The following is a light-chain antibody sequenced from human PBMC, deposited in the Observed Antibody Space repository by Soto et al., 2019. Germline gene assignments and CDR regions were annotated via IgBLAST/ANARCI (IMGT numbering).Light chain of an antibody. CDR3: QQYKVYPYT. J-gene: IGKJ2*01. V-gene: IGKV1-5*01. CDR2: DVS. CDR1: QCINGR. Sequence: DIQMTQSPSTLSASIGDRVPITCRASQCINGRLAWYQQKPGRPPKLLIYDVSFLESGVPSRFSGSGSGTDFNLTISSLRPDDFATFYCQQYKVYPYTFGQGTRLDIQ.